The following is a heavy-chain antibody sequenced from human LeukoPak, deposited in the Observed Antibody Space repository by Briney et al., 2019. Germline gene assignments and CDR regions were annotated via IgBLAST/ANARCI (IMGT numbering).Heavy chain of an antibody. Sequence: SVKVSCKASGGTFSSYAISWVRQAPGQGLEWMGGIIPIFGTANYAQKFQGRVTITRDTSASTAYMELSSLRSEDTAVYYCARDRRPIAVAGMFDYWGQGTLVTVSS. V-gene: IGHV1-69*05. CDR1: GGTFSSYA. CDR2: IIPIFGTA. CDR3: ARDRRPIAVAGMFDY. J-gene: IGHJ4*02. D-gene: IGHD6-19*01.